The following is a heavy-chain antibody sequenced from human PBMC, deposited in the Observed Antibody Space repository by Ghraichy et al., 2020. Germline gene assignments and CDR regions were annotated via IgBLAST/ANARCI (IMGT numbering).Heavy chain of an antibody. V-gene: IGHV2-5*01. CDR2: VFWNDDK. CDR3: AHRLDYNYFFGN. CDR1: GFSFINGGVG. D-gene: IGHD1-1*01. Sequence: SGPTLVKPTQTLTLTCTFSGFSFINGGVGVGWIRQPPGKALEWLTLVFWNDDKRYNPSLKSRLTITKDTSKNQVVLTMTNMDPVDTATYYCAHRLDYNYFFGNWGQGTLVTVS. J-gene: IGHJ4*02.